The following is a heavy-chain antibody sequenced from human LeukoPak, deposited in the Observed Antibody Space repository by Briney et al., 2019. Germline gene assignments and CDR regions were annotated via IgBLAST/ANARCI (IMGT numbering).Heavy chain of an antibody. Sequence: ASVKVSCKASGYTLTSYGICWVRQAPGQGLEWMGWISAYNGNTNYAQKLQGRVTMTTDTSTSTAYMELRSLRSDDTAVYYCARDPGTQVVPAAKTCGMDVWGQGTTVTVSS. CDR2: ISAYNGNT. J-gene: IGHJ6*02. CDR3: ARDPGTQVVPAAKTCGMDV. D-gene: IGHD2-2*01. V-gene: IGHV1-18*01. CDR1: GYTLTSYG.